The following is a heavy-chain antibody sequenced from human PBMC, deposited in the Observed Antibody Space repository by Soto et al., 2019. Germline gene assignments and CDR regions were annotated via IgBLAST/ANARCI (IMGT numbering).Heavy chain of an antibody. CDR2: ISSSSSYI. CDR1: GFTFSSYS. CDR3: ARDFYGGNVCDY. Sequence: GGSLRLSCAASGFTFSSYSMNWVRQAPWKGLEWVSSISSSSSYIHYADSVKGRITISRDNAKNSLYLQMNSLRAEDTAVYYCARDFYGGNVCDYWGQGTLVTVSS. V-gene: IGHV3-21*01. D-gene: IGHD4-17*01. J-gene: IGHJ4*02.